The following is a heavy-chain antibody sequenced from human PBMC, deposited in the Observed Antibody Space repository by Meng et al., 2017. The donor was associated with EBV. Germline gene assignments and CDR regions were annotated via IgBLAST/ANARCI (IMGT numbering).Heavy chain of an antibody. J-gene: IGHJ4*02. CDR1: GSSFTSYA. CDR3: ARAGFRANYKPIDY. Sequence: VHVWPLVAQVQQPVAPSNVSCNASGSSFTSYARQWVRQAPRQMLEWMGWFNAGNDNTEYSHKFQGRVTITRDTPAITAYMDLSTPISEDTDVYYCARAGFRANYKPIDYWGQGTLVTVSS. V-gene: IGHV1-3*01. CDR2: FNAGNDNT. D-gene: IGHD4/OR15-4a*01.